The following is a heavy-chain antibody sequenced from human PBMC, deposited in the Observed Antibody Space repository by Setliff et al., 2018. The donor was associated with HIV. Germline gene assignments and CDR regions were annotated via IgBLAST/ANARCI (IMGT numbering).Heavy chain of an antibody. D-gene: IGHD2-21*01. CDR1: GGTFSSYA. CDR2: IIPFFGTT. Sequence: EASVKVSCKASGGTFSSYAFSWVRQAPGQGLEWMGGIIPFFGTTKYPLKFQGRVTITADESTSTAYLELSSLRSEDTAVYFCARLTYCAGDCYSTGASDIWGQGTKVTV. J-gene: IGHJ3*02. CDR3: ARLTYCAGDCYSTGASDI. V-gene: IGHV1-69*13.